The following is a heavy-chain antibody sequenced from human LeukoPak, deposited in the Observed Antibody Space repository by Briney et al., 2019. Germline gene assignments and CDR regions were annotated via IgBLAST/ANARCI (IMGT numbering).Heavy chain of an antibody. V-gene: IGHV4-59*01. CDR3: ARASDSSGSYSGGHI. CDR1: GGSIANYF. Sequence: SETLSLTCTVSGGSIANYFWSWIRQSPGEGLEWIGYVYSDGSTKYKSSLKSRVTISVDTSKNQFSLKLSSVTAADTAVYYCARASDSSGSYSGGHIWGQGTMVTVSS. D-gene: IGHD6-19*01. CDR2: VYSDGST. J-gene: IGHJ3*02.